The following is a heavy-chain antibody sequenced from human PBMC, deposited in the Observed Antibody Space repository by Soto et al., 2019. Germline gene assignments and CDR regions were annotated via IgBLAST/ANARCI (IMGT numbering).Heavy chain of an antibody. CDR2: MNPNSGNT. D-gene: IGHD3-9*01. J-gene: IGHJ5*02. V-gene: IGHV1-8*01. CDR1: XXXFTSYX. Sequence: ASXKVSCKASXXXFTSYXIXXXXXXXXXXXXXMGWMNPNSGNTGYAQKFQGRVTMTRNTSISTAYMELSSLRSEDTAVYYCARGRGELRYFDWLPDNWFDPWGQGTLVT. CDR3: ARGRGELRYFDWLPDNWFDP.